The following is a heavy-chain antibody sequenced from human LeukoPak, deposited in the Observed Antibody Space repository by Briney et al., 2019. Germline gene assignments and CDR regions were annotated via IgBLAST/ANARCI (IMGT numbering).Heavy chain of an antibody. Sequence: GESLKISRKGSGYSFTSYWIGWVRQMPGKGLELMGIVYPDDSDTRYSPSFQGQVTISADESINIAYLQWSGLKASDTAIYYCARRDGYNHVDYWGQGTLVTVSS. CDR1: GYSFTSYW. CDR3: ARRDGYNHVDY. D-gene: IGHD5-24*01. J-gene: IGHJ4*02. V-gene: IGHV5-51*01. CDR2: VYPDDSDT.